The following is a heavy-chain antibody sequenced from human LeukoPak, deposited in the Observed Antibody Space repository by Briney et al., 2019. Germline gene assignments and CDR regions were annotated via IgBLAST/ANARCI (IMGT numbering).Heavy chain of an antibody. J-gene: IGHJ6*03. CDR3: ARDPRSAYDFWSGSTHYYYYMDV. CDR1: GCTFSSYA. Sequence: GGAVRLSCVGCGCTFSSYAMHGVGPARGRGVDGVATLSYEGSNKYYAGSVKGRFTISRDNSTNTLYLQMNSLRAEDTAVYYCARDPRSAYDFWSGSTHYYYYMDVWGKGTTVTVSS. D-gene: IGHD3-3*01. V-gene: IGHV3-30*04. CDR2: LSYEGSNK.